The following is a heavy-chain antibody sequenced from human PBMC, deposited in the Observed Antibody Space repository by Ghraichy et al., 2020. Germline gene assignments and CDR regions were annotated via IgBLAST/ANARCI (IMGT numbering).Heavy chain of an antibody. J-gene: IGHJ6*02. CDR2: IIPILGIA. D-gene: IGHD5-18*01. CDR3: ARGFGYSYGPLPVGDV. Sequence: SVKVSCKASGGTFSSPAINWVLQSPLQGLEWMGRIIPILGIANYAQKFQGRVTITADKSTSTAYMELSSLRSEDTAVYYCARGFGYSYGPLPVGDVWGQGTTVTVAS. V-gene: IGHV1-69*04. CDR1: GGTFSSPA.